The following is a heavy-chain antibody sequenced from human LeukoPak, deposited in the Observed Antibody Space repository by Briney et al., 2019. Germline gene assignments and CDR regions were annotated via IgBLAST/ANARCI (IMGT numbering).Heavy chain of an antibody. CDR2: ISWNSGSI. Sequence: GRSLRLSCAASGFTFDGYAMHWVRQAPAKGLEWVSGISWNSGSIGYADSVKGRFTISRDNAKNSLYLQMNSLRAEDTALYYCAKDDYFDYWGQGTLVTVSS. CDR1: GFTFDGYA. V-gene: IGHV3-9*01. CDR3: AKDDYFDY. J-gene: IGHJ4*02.